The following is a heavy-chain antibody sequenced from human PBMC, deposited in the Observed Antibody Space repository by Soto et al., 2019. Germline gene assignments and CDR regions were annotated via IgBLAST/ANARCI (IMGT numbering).Heavy chain of an antibody. CDR3: ARGPGRQLVPLYWFDP. CDR1: GFTFSSYG. D-gene: IGHD6-13*01. V-gene: IGHV3-33*01. J-gene: IGHJ5*02. CDR2: IWYDGSNK. Sequence: PGGSLRLSCAASGFTFSSYGMHWVRQAPAKGLAWVAVIWYDGSNKYYADSVTGRFTISRDNSKNTLYLQMNSLRAEDTAVYYCARGPGRQLVPLYWFDPWGQGTLVTVSS.